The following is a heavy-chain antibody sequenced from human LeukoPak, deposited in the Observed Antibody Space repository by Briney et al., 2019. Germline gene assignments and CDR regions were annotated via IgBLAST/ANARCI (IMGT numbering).Heavy chain of an antibody. J-gene: IGHJ4*02. D-gene: IGHD3-16*01. V-gene: IGHV6-1*01. Sequence: SRTLSLTCAISGDRVSINSAAWNWIRQSPSRGLEWLGRTYYRSKWYNDYAVSVKSRITINPDTSKNQFSLQLNSVTPEDTAVYYCARDPAGKGGYVFYYAYWGQGTLVTVSS. CDR3: ARDPAGKGGYVFYYAY. CDR1: GDRVSINSAA. CDR2: TYYRSKWYN.